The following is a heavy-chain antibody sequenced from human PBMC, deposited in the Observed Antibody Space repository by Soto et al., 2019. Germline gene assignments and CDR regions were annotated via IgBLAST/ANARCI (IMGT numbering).Heavy chain of an antibody. J-gene: IGHJ6*02. Sequence: SETLSLTCTVSGGSISSYYWSWIRQPPGKGLEWIGYIYYSGSTNYNPSLKSRVTISVDTSKNQFSLKLSSVTAADTAVYYCARGHAVLALWSGKPSPYYYGMDVWGQGTTVTVSS. CDR3: ARGHAVLALWSGKPSPYYYGMDV. CDR1: GGSISSYY. D-gene: IGHD3-3*01. CDR2: IYYSGST. V-gene: IGHV4-59*01.